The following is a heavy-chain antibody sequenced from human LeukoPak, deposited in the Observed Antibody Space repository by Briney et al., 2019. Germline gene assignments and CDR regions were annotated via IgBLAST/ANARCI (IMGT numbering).Heavy chain of an antibody. CDR1: GGTFSSYA. J-gene: IGHJ4*02. CDR2: IIPIFGTA. D-gene: IGHD5-24*01. Sequence: SVKVSCRASGGTFSSYAISWVRQAPGQGLEWMGRIIPIFGTANYAQKFQGRVTITTDESTSTAYMELSSLRSEDTAVYYCARGGDGPNDYWGQGTLVTVSS. CDR3: ARGGDGPNDY. V-gene: IGHV1-69*05.